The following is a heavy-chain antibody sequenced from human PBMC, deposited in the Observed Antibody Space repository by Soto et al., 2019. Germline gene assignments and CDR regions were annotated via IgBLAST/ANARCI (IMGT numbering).Heavy chain of an antibody. CDR2: IIPFFHAP. D-gene: IGHD6-13*01. CDR3: ASSRAAAHPRVGMDI. CDR1: GGTFSRNA. Sequence: QVKLLQSGAEVKKPGSSVKVSCKASGGTFSRNAISWVRQAPGQGLECMGGIIPFFHAPNYAQKFQGRATITASESTSIVRLEMSSLRLEDTAVYYCASSRAAAHPRVGMDIWGQGTTVTVSS. V-gene: IGHV1-69*01. J-gene: IGHJ6*02.